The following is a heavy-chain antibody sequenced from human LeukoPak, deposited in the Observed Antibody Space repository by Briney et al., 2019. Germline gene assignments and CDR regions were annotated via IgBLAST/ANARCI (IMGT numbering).Heavy chain of an antibody. V-gene: IGHV1-69*04. D-gene: IGHD5-18*01. CDR2: IIPIFGIA. Sequence: SVKVSCKASGGTFSSYAISRVRQAPGQGLEWMGRIIPIFGIANYAQKFQGRVTITADKSTSTAYMELSSLRSEDTAVYYCARCSRGYSYGSFDYWGQGTLVTVSS. CDR3: ARCSRGYSYGSFDY. CDR1: GGTFSSYA. J-gene: IGHJ4*02.